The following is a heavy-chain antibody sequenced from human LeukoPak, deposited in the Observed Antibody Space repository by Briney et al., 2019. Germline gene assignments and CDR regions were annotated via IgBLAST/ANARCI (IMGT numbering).Heavy chain of an antibody. D-gene: IGHD4-17*01. J-gene: IGHJ4*02. CDR2: ISYDGSNK. CDR3: AKDQHYGDYLFDY. V-gene: IGHV3-30*18. CDR1: GFTFSSYG. Sequence: SGGSLRLSCAASGFTFSSYGMHWVRQAPGKGLEWVAVISYDGSNKYYADSVKGRFTISRDNSKNTLYLQMNSLRAEDTAVYYCAKDQHYGDYLFDYWGQGTLVTVSS.